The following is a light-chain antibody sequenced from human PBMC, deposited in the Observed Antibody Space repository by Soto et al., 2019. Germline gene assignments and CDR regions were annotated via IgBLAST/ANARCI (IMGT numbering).Light chain of an antibody. CDR1: QSVSSY. J-gene: IGKJ1*01. CDR2: GAS. V-gene: IGKV3-20*01. CDR3: QQYGSSPGT. Sequence: VMTQAPATLSVSPGERATVSCRASQSVSSYLAWYQQKPGQAPRLLIYGASSRATGIPDRFSGSGSGTDFTLTISRLEPEDFAVYYCQQYGSSPGTFGQGTKVDI.